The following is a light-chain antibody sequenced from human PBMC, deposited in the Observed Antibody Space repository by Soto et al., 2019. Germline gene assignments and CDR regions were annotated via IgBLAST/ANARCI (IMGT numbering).Light chain of an antibody. V-gene: IGLV1-47*01. J-gene: IGLJ2*01. CDR2: RNN. CDR3: AAWDDSLSGHVV. CDR1: SSNIGSNY. Sequence: QSVLTQPPSASGTPGQRVTISCSGSSSNIGSNYVYWYQQLPGTAPKLLIYRNNQRPSGVPDRFSGSKSGTSASQAISGLRSEDEADYYCAAWDDSLSGHVVFGGGTKVTVL.